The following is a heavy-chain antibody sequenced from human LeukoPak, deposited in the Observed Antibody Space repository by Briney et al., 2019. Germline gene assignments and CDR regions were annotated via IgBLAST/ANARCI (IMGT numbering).Heavy chain of an antibody. CDR1: GFTFSTYA. V-gene: IGHV3-23*01. CDR2: FSGHSHSA. CDR3: ARHPDY. Sequence: GGSLRLSCAASGFTFSTYAMSWVRQAPGKGLEWVSAFSGHSHSAYYADSVTGRFTISRDNSKNMLYLQMNSLRAEDTAVYYCARHPDYWGQGTLVTVSS. J-gene: IGHJ4*02.